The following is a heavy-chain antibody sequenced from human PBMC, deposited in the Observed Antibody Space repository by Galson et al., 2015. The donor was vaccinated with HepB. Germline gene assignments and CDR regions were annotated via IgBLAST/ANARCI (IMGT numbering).Heavy chain of an antibody. CDR2: INPSGGST. D-gene: IGHD3-22*01. Sequence: SVKVSCKASGYTFTSYYMHWVRQAPGQGLEWMGIINPSGGSTSYAQKFQGRVTMTRDTSTSTVYMELSSLRSEDTAVYYCARGREDLYYYDSSGYYSFDYRGQGTLVTVSS. V-gene: IGHV1-46*03. CDR1: GYTFTSYY. J-gene: IGHJ4*02. CDR3: ARGREDLYYYDSSGYYSFDY.